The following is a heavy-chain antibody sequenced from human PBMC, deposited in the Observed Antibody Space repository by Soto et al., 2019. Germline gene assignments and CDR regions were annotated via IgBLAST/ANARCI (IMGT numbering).Heavy chain of an antibody. CDR2: IHHSGST. CDR3: GKRGGGSLVDY. D-gene: IGHD2-15*01. Sequence: QVQLQESGPGLVKPSGTLSLTCTVSGASISSTSSGDWWSWVRQPPGKGLEWIGEIHHSGSTNYTPPQKGRVTRSEDKPKTRFPRGLGSVPAGDPAVYYWGKRGGGSLVDYWGRGPLAPVSS. V-gene: IGHV4-4*02. CDR1: GASISSTSSGDW. J-gene: IGHJ4*02.